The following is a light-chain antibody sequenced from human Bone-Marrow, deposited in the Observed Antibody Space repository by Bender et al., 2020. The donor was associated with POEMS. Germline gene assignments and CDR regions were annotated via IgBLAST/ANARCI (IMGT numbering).Light chain of an antibody. CDR1: SSNIGAHA. V-gene: IGLV1-44*01. CDR2: SSH. CDR3: AVWDDSLDGWV. Sequence: QSVLTQPPSASGTPGQRVTISCSGGSSNIGAHAVNWYQHLPGTAPKLLIYSSHRRPSEVPDRFSGSRSCTSASLAISGLQSENEADYYCAVWDDSLDGWVFGGETKLTVL. J-gene: IGLJ3*02.